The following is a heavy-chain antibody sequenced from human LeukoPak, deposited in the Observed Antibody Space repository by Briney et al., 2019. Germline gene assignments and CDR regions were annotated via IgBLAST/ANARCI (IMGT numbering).Heavy chain of an antibody. V-gene: IGHV3-30*18. CDR1: GFTFSSYG. CDR3: AKVKYRLGATYYYDSSGL. J-gene: IGHJ4*02. D-gene: IGHD3-22*01. Sequence: PGRSLRLSCAASGFTFSSYGMHWVRQAPGKGLEWVAVISYDGSNKYYADSVKGRFTISRDNSKNTLYLQMNSLRAEDTAVYYCAKVKYRLGATYYYDSSGLWRQGTLVTVSS. CDR2: ISYDGSNK.